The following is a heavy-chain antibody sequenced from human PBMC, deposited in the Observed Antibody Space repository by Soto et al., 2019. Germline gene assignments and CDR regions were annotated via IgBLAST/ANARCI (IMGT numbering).Heavy chain of an antibody. CDR1: GYTFTGYY. Sequence: ASVKVCCKASGYTFTGYYMHWVRQAPGQGLEWMGWINPNSGGTNYAQKFQGWVTMTRHTSINTAYMELSRLRSDDTAVYYCARDLMSAVVMSAYYVMYVWGQGTTVTVSS. V-gene: IGHV1-2*04. CDR2: INPNSGGT. J-gene: IGHJ6*02. CDR3: ARDLMSAVVMSAYYVMYV. D-gene: IGHD2-15*01.